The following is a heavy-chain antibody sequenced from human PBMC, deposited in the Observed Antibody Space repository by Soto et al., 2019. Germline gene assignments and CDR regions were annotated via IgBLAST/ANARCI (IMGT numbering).Heavy chain of an antibody. CDR3: ASKRIATTMGYYYYGMDV. CDR2: IIPIFGTA. V-gene: IGHV1-69*13. Sequence: SVKVSCKASGGTFSSYAISWVRQAPGQGLEWMGGIIPIFGTANYAQKFQGRVTITADESTSTAYMELSSLRSEDTAVYYCASKRIATTMGYYYYGMDVWGQGTTVTV. D-gene: IGHD6-13*01. J-gene: IGHJ6*02. CDR1: GGTFSSYA.